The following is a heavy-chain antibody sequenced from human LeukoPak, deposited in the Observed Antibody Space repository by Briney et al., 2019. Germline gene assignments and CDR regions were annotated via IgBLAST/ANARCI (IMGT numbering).Heavy chain of an antibody. D-gene: IGHD3-3*01. CDR1: RYTFTSYY. J-gene: IGHJ6*02. CDR2: INPSGGST. CDR3: ARDRGFWSGYYLEYYYYYYGMDV. V-gene: IGHV1-46*01. Sequence: ASVKVSCKASRYTFTSYYMHWVRQAPGQGLEWVGIINPSGGSTSYAQKFQGRVTMTRDTSTSTVYMELSSLRSEDTAVYYCARDRGFWSGYYLEYYYYYYGMDVWGQGTTVTVSS.